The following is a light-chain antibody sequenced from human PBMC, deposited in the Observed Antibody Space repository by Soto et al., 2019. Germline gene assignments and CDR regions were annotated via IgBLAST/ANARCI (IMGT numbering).Light chain of an antibody. CDR3: QQSYSIFRT. CDR2: AAS. V-gene: IGKV1-39*01. Sequence: DIQMTQSPSSLSASVGDRVTITCRASQSISSYLNWYQQKPGKAPKLLIYAASNLQSGVPSRFSGSGSGTDFTLTISSLQPEDFATYYCQQSYSIFRTFGQGTKLEIK. CDR1: QSISSY. J-gene: IGKJ2*01.